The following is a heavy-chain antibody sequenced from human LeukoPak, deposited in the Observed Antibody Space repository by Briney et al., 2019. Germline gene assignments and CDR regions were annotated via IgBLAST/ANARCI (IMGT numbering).Heavy chain of an antibody. CDR3: AQDVSSLIGAFYI. V-gene: IGHV3-23*01. Sequence: QTGGSLRLSCAASGVTFSNYAMGWVRQAPGKGLEWVSVISDSGSSTHYADSVKGRFTISRDNSKNTLYLQMNSLRAEDTAVYYCAQDVSSLIGAFYIWGQGTMVTVSS. CDR2: ISDSGSST. D-gene: IGHD2-8*01. CDR1: GVTFSNYA. J-gene: IGHJ3*02.